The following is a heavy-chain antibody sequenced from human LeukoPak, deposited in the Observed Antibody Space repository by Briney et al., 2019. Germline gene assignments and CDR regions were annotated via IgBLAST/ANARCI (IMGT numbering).Heavy chain of an antibody. J-gene: IGHJ6*02. Sequence: GGSLRLSCAASGFTFSSYWMAWVRQAPGKGLEWVANIKPDGSEKYYVDSLKGRFTISRDNAENSLYLQMKSLRDEDTAVYYCARAAVAAPGNVWGQGTTVTVSS. D-gene: IGHD6-19*01. V-gene: IGHV3-7*04. CDR3: ARAAVAAPGNV. CDR1: GFTFSSYW. CDR2: IKPDGSEK.